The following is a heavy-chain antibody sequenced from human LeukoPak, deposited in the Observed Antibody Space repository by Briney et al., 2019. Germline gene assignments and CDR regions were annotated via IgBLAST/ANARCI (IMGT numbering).Heavy chain of an antibody. CDR3: ASRSTTHFDY. CDR1: GGSFSGYY. V-gene: IGHV4-34*01. J-gene: IGHJ4*02. Sequence: PSETLSLTCAVYGGSFSGYYWSWIRQPPGKGLEWIGEINHSGSTNYNPSLKSRVTISVDTSKNQFSLKLSSVTAADTAVYYCASRSTTHFDYWGQGTLVTVSS. D-gene: IGHD5/OR15-5a*01. CDR2: INHSGST.